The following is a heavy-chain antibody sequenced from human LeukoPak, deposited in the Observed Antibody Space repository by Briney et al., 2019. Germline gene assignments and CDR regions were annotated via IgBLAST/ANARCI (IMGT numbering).Heavy chain of an antibody. Sequence: SETLSLTCTVSGGSISSYYWSWIRQPPGKGLEWIGYIYYSGSTNYNPSLKSRVTISEDTSKNQFSLKLSSVTAADTAVYYCARVLYCGGDCLAFDIWGQGTMVTVSS. CDR3: ARVLYCGGDCLAFDI. CDR1: GGSISSYY. V-gene: IGHV4-59*01. CDR2: IYYSGST. J-gene: IGHJ3*02. D-gene: IGHD2-21*02.